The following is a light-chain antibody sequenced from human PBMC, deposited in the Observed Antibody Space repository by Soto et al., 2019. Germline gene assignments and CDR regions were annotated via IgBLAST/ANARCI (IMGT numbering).Light chain of an antibody. CDR3: QQYGRSPRT. J-gene: IGKJ1*01. V-gene: IGKV3-20*01. CDR2: GAS. CDR1: QSVDSDY. Sequence: EIVLTQSPGTLSLSPGERATLSCRASQSVDSDYLAWYQQKPGQAPRLLIYGASSRATGIPDRFSGSGSGADFTLTISRLEPEDFAVYYCQQYGRSPRTFGQGTKVDIK.